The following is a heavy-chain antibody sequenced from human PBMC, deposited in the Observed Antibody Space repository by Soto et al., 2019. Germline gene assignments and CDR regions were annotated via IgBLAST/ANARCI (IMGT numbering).Heavy chain of an antibody. J-gene: IGHJ3*02. CDR3: ARDGPITMVRGVSGYDAFDI. V-gene: IGHV3-21*01. D-gene: IGHD3-10*01. CDR2: ISSSSSYI. CDR1: GFTFSSYS. Sequence: EVQLVESGGGLVKPGGSLRLSCAASGFTFSSYSMNWVRQAPGKGLEWVSSISSSSSYIYYADSVKGRFTISRDNAKNSLYLQMNSLRAEDTAVYYCARDGPITMVRGVSGYDAFDIWGQGTMVTVSS.